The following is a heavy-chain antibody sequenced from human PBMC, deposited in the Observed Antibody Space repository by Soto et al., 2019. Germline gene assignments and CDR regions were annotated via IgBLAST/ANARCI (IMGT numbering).Heavy chain of an antibody. CDR3: ARRAGARAFYYYGMDV. V-gene: IGHV5-51*01. Sequence: PGESLKISCKGSGYSFTSYWISWVRQMPGKGLEWMGIIYPGDSYTNYSPSFQGQVTISADKSINTAYLQWSSLKASDTAMYYCARRAGARAFYYYGMDVWGLGTTVTVSS. J-gene: IGHJ6*02. CDR1: GYSFTSYW. D-gene: IGHD6-6*01. CDR2: IYPGDSYT.